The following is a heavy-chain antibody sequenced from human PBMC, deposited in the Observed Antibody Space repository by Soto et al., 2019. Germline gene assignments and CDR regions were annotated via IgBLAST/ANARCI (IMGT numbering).Heavy chain of an antibody. CDR1: GFTFSSYG. J-gene: IGHJ6*02. V-gene: IGHV3-30*18. D-gene: IGHD3-3*01. CDR2: ISYDGSNK. Sequence: QVQLVESGGGVVQPGRSLRLSCAASGFTFSSYGMHWVRQAPGKGLEWVAVISYDGSNKYYADSVKGRFTISRDNSKNTLYLQMNSLRAEDTAVYYCAKDGSAYYDFGSGYSLYGMDVWGQGTTVTVSS. CDR3: AKDGSAYYDFGSGYSLYGMDV.